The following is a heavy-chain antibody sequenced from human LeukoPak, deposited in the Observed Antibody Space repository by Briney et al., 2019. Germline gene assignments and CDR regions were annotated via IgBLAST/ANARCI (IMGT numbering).Heavy chain of an antibody. Sequence: HPGGSLRLSCAASGFTFSSYGMSWVRQAPGKGLEWVSAISGSGGSTYYADSVKGRFTISGDNSKNTLYLQMNSLRAEDTAVYYCAKDLKYVDTAMGHLEGDDYWGQGTLVTVSS. J-gene: IGHJ4*02. V-gene: IGHV3-23*01. CDR3: AKDLKYVDTAMGHLEGDDY. CDR1: GFTFSSYG. D-gene: IGHD5-18*01. CDR2: ISGSGGST.